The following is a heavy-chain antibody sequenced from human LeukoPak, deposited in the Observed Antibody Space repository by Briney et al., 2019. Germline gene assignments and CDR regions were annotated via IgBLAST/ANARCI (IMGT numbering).Heavy chain of an antibody. CDR1: GFTVSSNY. V-gene: IGHV3-66*01. CDR3: ATTAYSSPRGY. CDR2: IYSGGGT. D-gene: IGHD6-13*01. J-gene: IGHJ4*02. Sequence: GGSLRLSCAASGFTVSSNYMSWVRQAPGKGLEGVSVIYSGGGTYYADSVKGRFTISRDNSKNTVYLQMNSLRAEDTAVYYCATTAYSSPRGYWGQGTLVTVSS.